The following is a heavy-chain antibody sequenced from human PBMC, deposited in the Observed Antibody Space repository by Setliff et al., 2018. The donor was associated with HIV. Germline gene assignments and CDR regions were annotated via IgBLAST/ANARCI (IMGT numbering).Heavy chain of an antibody. D-gene: IGHD3-9*01. J-gene: IGHJ6*03. CDR2: IYHSGST. CDR1: GYSISSGYY. Sequence: SETLSLTCAVSGYSISSGYYWGWIRQPPGKGLEWIGSIYHSGSTYYNPSLKSRVTISVDTSKNQFSLKLSSVTAADTAVYYCARHATYYDILTGYYYYYYMDVWGIGTTVTVSS. V-gene: IGHV4-38-2*01. CDR3: ARHATYYDILTGYYYYYYMDV.